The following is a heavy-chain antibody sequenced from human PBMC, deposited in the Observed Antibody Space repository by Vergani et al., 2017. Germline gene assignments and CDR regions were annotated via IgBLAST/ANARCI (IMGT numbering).Heavy chain of an antibody. J-gene: IGHJ4*02. CDR1: GGSISSYY. Sequence: QVKLQESGPGLVKPSETLSLTCTVPGGSISSYYWSWIRQPPGKGLEWIGYIYYSGSTNYNPSLKSRVTISVDTSKNKFSLKLSSVTAADTAVYYCARDATQTSSSGLDYWGQGTLVTVSS. CDR2: IYYSGST. V-gene: IGHV4-59*01. D-gene: IGHD6-13*01. CDR3: ARDATQTSSSGLDY.